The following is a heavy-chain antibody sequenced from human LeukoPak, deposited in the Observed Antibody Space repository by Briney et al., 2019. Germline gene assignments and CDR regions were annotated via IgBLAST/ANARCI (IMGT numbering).Heavy chain of an antibody. V-gene: IGHV3-23*01. D-gene: IGHD2-8*01. J-gene: IGHJ4*02. Sequence: GGSLRLSCAASGFTFSSYAMTWVRQAPGKGLEWVSAISGSGDSTYYADSVKGRFTISRDNSKNTLYLQMNSLRAEDTAVYYCAKDTSIGRYCTNGVCSPFDYWGQGTLVTVSS. CDR1: GFTFSSYA. CDR3: AKDTSIGRYCTNGVCSPFDY. CDR2: ISGSGDST.